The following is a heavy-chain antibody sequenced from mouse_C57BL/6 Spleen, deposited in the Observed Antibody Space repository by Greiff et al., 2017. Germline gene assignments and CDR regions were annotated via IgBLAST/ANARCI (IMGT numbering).Heavy chain of an antibody. CDR3: ARYRPGTGFDY. CDR1: GFTFTDYY. V-gene: IGHV7-3*01. Sequence: DVQLVESGGGLVQPGGSLSLSCAASGFTFTDYYMSWVRQPPGKALEWLGFIRNKANGYTTEYSASVKGRFTISRDNSQSILYLQMNALRAEDSATYYCARYRPGTGFDYWGQGTTLTVSS. J-gene: IGHJ2*01. D-gene: IGHD3-3*01. CDR2: IRNKANGYTT.